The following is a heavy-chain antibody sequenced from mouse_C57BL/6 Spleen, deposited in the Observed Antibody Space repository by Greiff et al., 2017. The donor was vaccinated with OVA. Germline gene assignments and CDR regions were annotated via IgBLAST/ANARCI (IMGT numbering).Heavy chain of an antibody. J-gene: IGHJ1*03. V-gene: IGHV5-12*01. CDR2: ISNGGGST. Sequence: DVMLVESGGGLVQPGGSLKLSCAASGFTFSDYYMYWVRQTPEKRLEWVAYISNGGGSTYYPDTVKGRFTISRDNAKNTLYLQMSRLKSEDTAMYYCARLDYGSSYWYFDVWGTGTTVTVSS. CDR3: ARLDYGSSYWYFDV. D-gene: IGHD1-1*01. CDR1: GFTFSDYY.